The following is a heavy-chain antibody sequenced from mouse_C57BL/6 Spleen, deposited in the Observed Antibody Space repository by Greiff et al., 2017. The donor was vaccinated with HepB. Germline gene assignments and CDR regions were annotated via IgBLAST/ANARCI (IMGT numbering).Heavy chain of an antibody. J-gene: IGHJ4*01. CDR3: TREQRITTVVAPLEVDY. V-gene: IGHV1-5*01. CDR2: IYPGNSDT. Sequence: EVHLVESGTVLARPGASVKMSCKTSGYTFTSYWMHWVKQRPGQGLEWIGAIYPGNSDTSYNQKFKGKAKLTAVTSASTAYMELSSLTNEDSAVYYCTREQRITTVVAPLEVDYWGQGTSVTVSS. CDR1: GYTFTSYW. D-gene: IGHD1-1*01.